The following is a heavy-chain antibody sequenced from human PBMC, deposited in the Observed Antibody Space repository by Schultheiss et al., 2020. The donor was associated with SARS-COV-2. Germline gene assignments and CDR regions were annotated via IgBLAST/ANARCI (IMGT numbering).Heavy chain of an antibody. D-gene: IGHD2-21*01. CDR1: GYTFTSYD. CDR3: ARVGPGVVVTPRGG. V-gene: IGHV1-8*01. CDR2: MNPNSGNT. Sequence: ASVKVSCKASGYTFTSYDINWVRQATGQGLEWMGWMNPNSGNTGYAQKLQGRVTMTTDTSTSTAYMELRSLRSDDTAVYYCARVGPGVVVTPRGGWGQGTLVTVSS. J-gene: IGHJ4*02.